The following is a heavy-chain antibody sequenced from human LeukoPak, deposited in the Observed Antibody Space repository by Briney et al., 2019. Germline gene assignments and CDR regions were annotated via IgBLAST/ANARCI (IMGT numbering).Heavy chain of an antibody. J-gene: IGHJ5*02. D-gene: IGHD3-10*01. Sequence: PGGSLRLSCAASGFTFSNYDMHWVRQAPGKGLEWVANIKQDGSEKYYVDSVKGRFTISRDNAKKSMYLQMNSLRVDDTATYYCTRGGGEFDPWGQGTRVTVSS. CDR1: GFTFSNYD. V-gene: IGHV3-7*01. CDR3: TRGGGEFDP. CDR2: IKQDGSEK.